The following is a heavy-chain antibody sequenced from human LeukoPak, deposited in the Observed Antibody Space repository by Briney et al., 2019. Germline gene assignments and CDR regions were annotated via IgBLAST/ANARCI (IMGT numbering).Heavy chain of an antibody. CDR1: GFTFNKAW. CDR3: ISPRTSSY. CDR2: IKSKIDGGTT. D-gene: IGHD2-2*01. Sequence: PGGPLRLSCAASGFTFNKAWMNWVRQAPGKGLEWVGRIKSKIDGGTTDYAAPVKGRFIISRDDSKNTLYLQMNSLETEDTALYYCISPRTSSYWGQGTLVTVSS. V-gene: IGHV3-15*07. J-gene: IGHJ4*02.